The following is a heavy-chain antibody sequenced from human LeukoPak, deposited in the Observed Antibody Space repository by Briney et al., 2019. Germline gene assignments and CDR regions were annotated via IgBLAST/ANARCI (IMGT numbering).Heavy chain of an antibody. CDR2: INHSGTI. J-gene: IGHJ4*02. V-gene: IGHV4-34*01. D-gene: IGHD5-18*01. CDR3: ARDRSYGR. CDR1: GGSLSGYY. Sequence: SETLSLTCAVYGGSLSGYYWTWVRQPPGKGLEWIGEINHSGTINYNPSLKSRVTISLDTSKNHFSLIVTSVTAADTAVYYCARDRSYGRWGQGTLVTVSS.